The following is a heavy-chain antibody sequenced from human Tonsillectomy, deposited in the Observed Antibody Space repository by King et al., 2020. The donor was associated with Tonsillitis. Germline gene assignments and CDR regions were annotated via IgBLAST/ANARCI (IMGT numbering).Heavy chain of an antibody. J-gene: IGHJ4*02. CDR3: AKDDLGYSYGLDY. Sequence: VQLVESGGGLVQPGGSLRLSCAASGFTFSSYAMSWVRQAPGRGLEWVSAISGSGGSTYYADSVKGRFTISRDNSKNTLYLQMNSLRAEDTDVYYCAKDDLGYSYGLDYWGQGTLVTVSS. D-gene: IGHD5-18*01. CDR1: GFTFSSYA. V-gene: IGHV3-23*04. CDR2: ISGSGGST.